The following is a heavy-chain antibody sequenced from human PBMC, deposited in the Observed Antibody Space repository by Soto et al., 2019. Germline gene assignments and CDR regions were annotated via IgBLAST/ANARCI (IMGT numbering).Heavy chain of an antibody. CDR2: INAGNGNT. J-gene: IGHJ4*02. CDR1: GYTFTSYA. Sequence: GASGKVSCKASGYTFTSYAMNWARQAPGQRLEWMGWINAGNGNTKYSQKFQGRVTITRDTSASTAYMELSSLRSDDTAVYYCTRGLLTDFFDYWGQGALVTVSS. V-gene: IGHV1-3*01. CDR3: TRGLLTDFFDY.